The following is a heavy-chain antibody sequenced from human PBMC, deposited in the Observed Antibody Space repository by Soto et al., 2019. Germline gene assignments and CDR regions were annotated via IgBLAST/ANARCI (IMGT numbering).Heavy chain of an antibody. Sequence: GGFLRLSCAASGFTFSSYGMHWVRQAPGKGLEWVAVISYDGSNKYYADSVKGRFAISRDNSKNTLYLQMNSLRAEDTAVYYCANYGSGIDYWGQGTLVTVSS. CDR2: ISYDGSNK. V-gene: IGHV3-30*18. J-gene: IGHJ4*02. CDR3: ANYGSGIDY. D-gene: IGHD3-10*01. CDR1: GFTFSSYG.